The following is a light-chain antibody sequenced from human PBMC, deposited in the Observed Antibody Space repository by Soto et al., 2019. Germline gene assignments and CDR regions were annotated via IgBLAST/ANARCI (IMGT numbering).Light chain of an antibody. CDR2: GAS. CDR1: QSVSSK. V-gene: IGKV3-15*01. J-gene: IGKJ4*01. Sequence: EIVMTQSPATLSVSPGERATLSCRASQSVSSKLAWYQQKPGQAPRLLIYGASTRATGIPARFSGSGSGTDFTLTISSLQSEDFAVYYCQQYNNWALTFGGGTKVEIK. CDR3: QQYNNWALT.